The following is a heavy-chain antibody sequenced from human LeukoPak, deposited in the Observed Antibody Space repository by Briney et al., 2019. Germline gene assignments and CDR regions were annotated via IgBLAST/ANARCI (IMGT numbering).Heavy chain of an antibody. J-gene: IGHJ4*02. CDR1: GASISSGGYY. D-gene: IGHD4-17*01. Sequence: SQTLSLTCTISGASISSGGYYWSWIRQPAGKGLEWIGHIYTSGSTNYSPSLKTRVTISVDRSKNQFSLKLSSVTAADTAVYYCARIYNYGDYLQYFDYWGQGTLVTVSS. V-gene: IGHV4-61*09. CDR3: ARIYNYGDYLQYFDY. CDR2: IYTSGST.